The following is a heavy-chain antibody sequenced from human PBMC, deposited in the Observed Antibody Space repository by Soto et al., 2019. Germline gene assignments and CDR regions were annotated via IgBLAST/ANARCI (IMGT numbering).Heavy chain of an antibody. CDR2: IIPIFGTA. V-gene: IGHV1-69*13. Sequence: GASVKVSCKASGGTFSSYAISWVRQAPGQGLEWMGGIIPIFGTANYAQKFQGRVTITADESTSTAYMELSSLRSEDTAVYYCARSIGYYDFWSGYLSYEIGPDWFDPWGQGTLVTVSS. J-gene: IGHJ5*02. CDR3: ARSIGYYDFWSGYLSYEIGPDWFDP. D-gene: IGHD3-3*01. CDR1: GGTFSSYA.